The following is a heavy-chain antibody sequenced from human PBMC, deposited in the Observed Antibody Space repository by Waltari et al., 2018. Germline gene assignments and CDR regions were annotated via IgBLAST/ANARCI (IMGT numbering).Heavy chain of an antibody. V-gene: IGHV3-23*03. CDR3: AKYYLWELPPNDY. CDR2: IYSVGST. CDR1: GFTFTSDA. D-gene: IGHD1-26*01. Sequence: EVQLLESGGGLVQPGGSLRLSCAASGFTFTSDAMSWIRQAPGKGLEWVSVIYSVGSTYYADSVKGRFTISRDNSKNTLYLQMNSLRAEDTAVYYCAKYYLWELPPNDYWGQGTLVTVSS. J-gene: IGHJ4*02.